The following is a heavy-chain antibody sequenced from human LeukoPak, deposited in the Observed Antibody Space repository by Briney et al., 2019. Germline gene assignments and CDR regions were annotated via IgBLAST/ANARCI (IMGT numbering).Heavy chain of an antibody. CDR3: ARVPYYYDSSGYSPWAFDI. Sequence: NPSETLSLTCAVSGGSISSSNWWSWVRRPPGKGLEWIGYIYYSGSTNYNPSLKSRVTISVDTSKNQFSLKLSSVTAADTAVYYCARVPYYYDSSGYSPWAFDIWGQGTMVTVSS. V-gene: IGHV4-4*02. D-gene: IGHD3-22*01. CDR2: IYYSGST. J-gene: IGHJ3*02. CDR1: GGSISSSNW.